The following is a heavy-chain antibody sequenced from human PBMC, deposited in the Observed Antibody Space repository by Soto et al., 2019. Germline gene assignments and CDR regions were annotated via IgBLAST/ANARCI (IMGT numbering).Heavy chain of an antibody. CDR1: GGTYNTFA. J-gene: IGHJ4*02. CDR2: IIPVLGPA. CDR3: VRAAKRYFDY. V-gene: IGHV1-69*10. Sequence: SVKVSCKASGGTYNTFAISWVRQAPGQGLEWMGGIIPVLGPAFYAQKFQGRVTITADKSTTTAYLELTSLRSEDTAVYYCVRAAKRYFDYWGQGTLVTVSS.